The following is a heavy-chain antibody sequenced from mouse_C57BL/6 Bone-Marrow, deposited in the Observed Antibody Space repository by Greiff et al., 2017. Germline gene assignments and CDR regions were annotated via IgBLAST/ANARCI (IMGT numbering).Heavy chain of an antibody. Sequence: QVQLQQSGPGLVAPSQSLSITCTVSGFSFTSYAISWVRQPPGKGLEWLGVIWTGGGTNYNSALKSRLSISKDNYKSQVILKMNSLQTDDTARYYRARKGYDGSSYDYYARDDWGQGTSVTVSP. V-gene: IGHV2-9-1*01. J-gene: IGHJ4*01. CDR2: IWTGGGT. CDR1: GFSFTSYA. CDR3: ARKGYDGSSYDYYARDD. D-gene: IGHD1-1*01.